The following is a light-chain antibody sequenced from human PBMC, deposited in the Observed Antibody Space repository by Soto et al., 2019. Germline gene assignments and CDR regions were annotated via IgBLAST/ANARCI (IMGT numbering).Light chain of an antibody. CDR2: DAS. Sequence: DIQMTQSPATLSASVGDRVSITCRASQDISRWLAWYQQKPGKAPKVLIWDASRLQRGVPSRFTGSGSGSEFTLTINGLQPDDVAPYYGEQYYDYPAWTFGQGAKVE. CDR1: QDISRW. CDR3: EQYYDYPAWT. V-gene: IGKV1-5*01. J-gene: IGKJ1*01.